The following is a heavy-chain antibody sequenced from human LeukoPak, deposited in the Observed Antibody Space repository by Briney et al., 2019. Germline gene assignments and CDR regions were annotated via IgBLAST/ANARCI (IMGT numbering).Heavy chain of an antibody. CDR3: ATTNDGGGYQWGDFFDY. Sequence: SVKVSCKASGGTSNSHAISWVRQAPGQGLEWMGRIISNLGTTNRAQKFQDRVTLTADKSTNTAYMELTSLTSDDTAINYCATTNDGGGYQWGDFFDYWGQGTLVTVSS. CDR1: GGTSNSHA. D-gene: IGHD3-22*01. J-gene: IGHJ4*02. V-gene: IGHV1-69*04. CDR2: IISNLGTT.